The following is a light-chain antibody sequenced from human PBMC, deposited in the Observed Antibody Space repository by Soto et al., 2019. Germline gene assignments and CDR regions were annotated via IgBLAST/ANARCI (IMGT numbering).Light chain of an antibody. CDR1: QSVSSSY. Sequence: DIVLTQSPGTLSLCPGERATLYCRASQSVSSSYLVWYQQKPGQAPRLLIYGASSRATGIPDRFSGSGSGTDFTLTISRLEPEDFAVYYCQQYGSSPRTFGQGTNVEI. J-gene: IGKJ1*01. V-gene: IGKV3-20*01. CDR3: QQYGSSPRT. CDR2: GAS.